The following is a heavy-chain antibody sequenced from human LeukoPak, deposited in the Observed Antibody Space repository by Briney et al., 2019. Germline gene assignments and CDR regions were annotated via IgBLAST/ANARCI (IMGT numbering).Heavy chain of an antibody. CDR2: ISSSGSTI. D-gene: IGHD2-2*01. J-gene: IGHJ4*02. CDR3: ARSTIVVVPAATDY. Sequence: GGSLRLSCAASGFTFSDYYMSWIRQAPGKGLEWVSYISSSGSTIYYADSVKGRFTISRDNAKNSLYLQMNSLRAEDTAVYYCARSTIVVVPAATDYWGQGTLVTVSS. V-gene: IGHV3-11*01. CDR1: GFTFSDYY.